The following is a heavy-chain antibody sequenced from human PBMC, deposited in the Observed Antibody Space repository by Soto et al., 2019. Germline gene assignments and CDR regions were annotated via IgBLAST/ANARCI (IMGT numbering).Heavy chain of an antibody. Sequence: GASVKVSCKASGYTFTGHYIHWVRQAPEQGPEWMGEIGPESGATRYAQRFQGRVTMTRDMSITTVYMELNNLSPDDTAVYYCAREGDFTVYDSDSYYFYGMDVWGQGTTVTVSS. V-gene: IGHV1-2*02. CDR3: AREGDFTVYDSDSYYFYGMDV. CDR2: IGPESGAT. D-gene: IGHD5-12*01. CDR1: GYTFTGHY. J-gene: IGHJ6*02.